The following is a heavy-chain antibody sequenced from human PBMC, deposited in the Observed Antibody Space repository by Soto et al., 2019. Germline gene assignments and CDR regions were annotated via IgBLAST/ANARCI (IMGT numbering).Heavy chain of an antibody. Sequence: GASVKVSCKASGGTFSSYAISWVRQAPGQGLEWTGGIIPIFGTANYAQKFQGRVTITADESTSTAYMELSSLRSEDTAVYYCARDYRAYYDYVWGSYRLQHWGQGTLVTVSS. CDR2: IIPIFGTA. CDR3: ARDYRAYYDYVWGSYRLQH. D-gene: IGHD3-16*02. CDR1: GGTFSSYA. V-gene: IGHV1-69*13. J-gene: IGHJ1*01.